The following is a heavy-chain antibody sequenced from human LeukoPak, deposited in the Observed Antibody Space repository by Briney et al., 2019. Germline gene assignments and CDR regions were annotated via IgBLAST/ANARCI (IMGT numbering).Heavy chain of an antibody. CDR1: GFTFSSYS. V-gene: IGHV3-21*01. D-gene: IGHD3-22*01. CDR3: ARNNPLYDSSGYYLGDY. CDR2: ISSSSSYI. J-gene: IGHJ4*02. Sequence: GGSLRLSCAASGFTFSSYSMNWVRQAPGKGLEWVSSISSSSSYIYYADSVKGRFTISRDNAKNSLYLRMNSLRAEDTAVYHCARNNPLYDSSGYYLGDYWGQGTLVTVSS.